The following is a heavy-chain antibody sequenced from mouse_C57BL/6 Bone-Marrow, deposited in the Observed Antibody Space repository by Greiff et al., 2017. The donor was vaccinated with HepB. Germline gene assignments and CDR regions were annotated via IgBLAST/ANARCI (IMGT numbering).Heavy chain of an antibody. CDR1: GFTFSDYY. V-gene: IGHV5-12*01. J-gene: IGHJ4*01. Sequence: EVQGVESGGGLVQPGGSLKLSCAASGFTFSDYYMYWVRQTPEKRLEWVAYISNGGGSTYYPDTVKGRFTICRDNAKNTLYLQMSRLKSEYTAMYYCARHPDRNYYAMDYWGQGTSVTVSS. CDR3: ARHPDRNYYAMDY. D-gene: IGHD2-14*01. CDR2: ISNGGGST.